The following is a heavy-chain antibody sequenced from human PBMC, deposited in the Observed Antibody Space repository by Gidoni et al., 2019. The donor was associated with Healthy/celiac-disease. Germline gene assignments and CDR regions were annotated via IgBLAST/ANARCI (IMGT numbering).Heavy chain of an antibody. CDR3: ARLWVDCSGGSCYRGFFDY. D-gene: IGHD2-15*01. CDR1: GFTVSRHY. V-gene: IGHV3-66*01. CDR2: IYSGGST. Sequence: EALLVECGGGLVQPGGSLRLSCASSGFTVSRHYMLWVRQAPGKGLELVSVIYSGGSTYYADSVKGRFTISRDNSKNTLYVQMNRLRAEDTAVYYGARLWVDCSGGSCYRGFFDYWGQGTLFTVSS. J-gene: IGHJ4*02.